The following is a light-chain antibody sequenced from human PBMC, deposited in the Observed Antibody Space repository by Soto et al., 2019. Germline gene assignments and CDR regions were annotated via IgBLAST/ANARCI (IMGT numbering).Light chain of an antibody. CDR1: QSISTY. Sequence: DIKVTQSPSSMSESVGERVTITCRASQSISTYLNWYQQKPGKAPKFLIYAASSLETGVPSRFSGRGSGTDFTLTINNLQPEDFATYYCQQGYSIPLTFGGGTKVDIK. V-gene: IGKV1-39*01. CDR3: QQGYSIPLT. CDR2: AAS. J-gene: IGKJ4*01.